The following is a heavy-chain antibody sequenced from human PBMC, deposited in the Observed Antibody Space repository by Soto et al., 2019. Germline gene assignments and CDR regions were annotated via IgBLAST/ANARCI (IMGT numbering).Heavy chain of an antibody. V-gene: IGHV4-59*08. D-gene: IGHD3-22*01. CDR1: GGSISSYY. CDR3: ARSDYDSTGFAVDP. J-gene: IGHJ5*02. Sequence: SETLSLTCTVSGGSISSYYWSWIRQPPGKGLEWIGFMYFGGSFNYNPSLTSRVTISVETSKNQFSMKLTSVTAADTAVYYCARSDYDSTGFAVDPWGQGTLVTVSS. CDR2: MYFGGSF.